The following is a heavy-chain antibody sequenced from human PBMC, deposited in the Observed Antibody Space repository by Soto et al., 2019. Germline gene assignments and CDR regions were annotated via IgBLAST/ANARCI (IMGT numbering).Heavy chain of an antibody. Sequence: QVQLQESGPGLVKPSGTLSLTCAVSGVSISSHDWWTWVRQPPGKGLEWIGESHQSGNTNYNSSLESRVTISLDKSKNLFSLQLNSVTVADTAVYYCATRDPGRVYWGQGTLVTVSS. CDR1: GVSISSHDW. J-gene: IGHJ4*02. V-gene: IGHV4-4*02. CDR3: ATRDPGRVY. CDR2: SHQSGNT.